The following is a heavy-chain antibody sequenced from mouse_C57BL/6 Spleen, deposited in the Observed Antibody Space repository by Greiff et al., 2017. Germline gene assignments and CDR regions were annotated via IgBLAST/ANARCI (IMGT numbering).Heavy chain of an antibody. CDR1: GYSITSGYY. J-gene: IGHJ2*01. CDR3: ARWTGPYFDY. Sequence: EVQLQQSGPGLVKPSQSLSLTCSVTGYSITSGYYWNWIRQFPGNKLEWMGYISYDGSNNYNPSLKNRISITRDTSKNQFFLKLNSVTTEDTATYYCARWTGPYFDYWGQGTTLTVSS. CDR2: ISYDGSN. D-gene: IGHD4-1*01. V-gene: IGHV3-6*01.